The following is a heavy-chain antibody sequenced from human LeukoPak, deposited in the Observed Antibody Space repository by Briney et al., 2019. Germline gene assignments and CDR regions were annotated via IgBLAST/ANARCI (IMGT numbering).Heavy chain of an antibody. CDR1: GYSFTTYG. Sequence: GASVRVSCKASGYSFTTYGVNWVRQAPGQGFEWMGWISGYDGNRNYAQKFQGRVTLTTDPSTTTAYLELRSLRSDDTAVYYCTRDPSRFGPQPPDYWGQGTLVTVSS. CDR3: TRDPSRFGPQPPDY. CDR2: ISGYDGNR. J-gene: IGHJ4*02. V-gene: IGHV1-18*04. D-gene: IGHD3-10*01.